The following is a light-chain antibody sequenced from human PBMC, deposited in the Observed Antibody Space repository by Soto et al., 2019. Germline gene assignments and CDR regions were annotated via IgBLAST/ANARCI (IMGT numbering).Light chain of an antibody. J-gene: IGLJ3*02. CDR1: SSDVGGYNY. CDR3: QAYDYSLTASV. Sequence: QSALTQPPSASGSPGQSLTISCTGTSSDVGGYNYVSWYHQHPGKAPKLIIYEVFKRPSGVPDRFSGSKSGNTASLTVSGLQAEDEADYYCQAYDYSLTASVFGGGTKLTVL. CDR2: EVF. V-gene: IGLV2-8*01.